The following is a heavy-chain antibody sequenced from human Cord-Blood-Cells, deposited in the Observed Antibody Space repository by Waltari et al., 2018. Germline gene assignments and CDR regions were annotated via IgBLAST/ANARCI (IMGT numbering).Heavy chain of an antibody. Sequence: QMQLVQSGPEVKKPGTSVKVSCKASGFTFTSSAVQWVRQARGQRPEWIGWIVVGSGNTNYAQKFQERVTITRDMSTSTAYMELSRLRSEDTAVYYCAAGSYDILTGYYYYYGMDVWGQGTTVTVSS. J-gene: IGHJ6*02. V-gene: IGHV1-58*01. CDR2: IVVGSGNT. CDR3: AAGSYDILTGYYYYYGMDV. D-gene: IGHD3-9*01. CDR1: GFTFTSSA.